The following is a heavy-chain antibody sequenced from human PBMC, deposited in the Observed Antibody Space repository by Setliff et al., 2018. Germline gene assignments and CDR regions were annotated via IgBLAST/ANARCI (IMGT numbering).Heavy chain of an antibody. CDR1: GFTVSAYD. CDR2: INPDGSEK. D-gene: IGHD3-10*01. CDR3: FTGRGY. Sequence: GGSLRLSCTTSGFTVSAYDMSWVRQAPGKGLEWLASINPDGSEKYYVDSVKGRFTISRDNGKTLVFLQMNSLKVEDTAVYYCFTGRGYGGQGTQVTVST. V-gene: IGHV3-7*01. J-gene: IGHJ4*02.